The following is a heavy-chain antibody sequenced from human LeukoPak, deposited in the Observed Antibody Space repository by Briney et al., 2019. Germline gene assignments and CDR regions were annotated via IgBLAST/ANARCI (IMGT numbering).Heavy chain of an antibody. D-gene: IGHD6-13*01. J-gene: IGHJ5*02. Sequence: GASVKVPCKASGGTFSSYAISWVRQAPGQGLEWMGRIIPILGIANYAQKFQGRVTITADKSTSTAYMELSSLRSEDTAVYYCASRSLVAAAGTGWFDPWGQGTLVTVSS. CDR1: GGTFSSYA. V-gene: IGHV1-69*04. CDR2: IIPILGIA. CDR3: ASRSLVAAAGTGWFDP.